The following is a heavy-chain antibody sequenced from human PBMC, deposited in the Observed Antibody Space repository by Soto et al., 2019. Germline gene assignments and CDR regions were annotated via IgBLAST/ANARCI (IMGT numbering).Heavy chain of an antibody. D-gene: IGHD3-3*01. V-gene: IGHV4-61*03. Sequence: PSESLSLTGTVSVGSFSSGSHYWSWVLQPPGKGLEWIGNIYYSGSTKYNPSLKSRVTISVDRSRNHFSLNLRSVTTADTALYYCARDTSYDFWSGYVGFDPWGQGTLVTVSS. CDR2: IYYSGST. J-gene: IGHJ5*02. CDR3: ARDTSYDFWSGYVGFDP. CDR1: VGSFSSGSHY.